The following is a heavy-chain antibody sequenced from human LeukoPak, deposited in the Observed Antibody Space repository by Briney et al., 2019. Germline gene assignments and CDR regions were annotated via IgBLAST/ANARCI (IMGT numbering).Heavy chain of an antibody. CDR3: ARVVVVPAATTYYYYYYYMDV. CDR2: MNPNSGNT. Sequence: ASVKVSCKASGYTFTSYDINWVRQATGQGLEWMGWMNPNSGNTGYAQKFQGRVTITRNTSISTAYMELSSLRSEDTAVYYCARVVVVPAATTYYYYYYYMDVWGKGTTVTVSS. J-gene: IGHJ6*03. D-gene: IGHD2-2*01. V-gene: IGHV1-8*03. CDR1: GYTFTSYD.